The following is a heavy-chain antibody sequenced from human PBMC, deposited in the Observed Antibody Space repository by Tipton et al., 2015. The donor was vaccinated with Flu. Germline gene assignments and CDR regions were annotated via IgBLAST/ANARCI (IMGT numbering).Heavy chain of an antibody. CDR2: ISYSGST. D-gene: IGHD2-2*01. V-gene: IGHV4-59*08. Sequence: TLSLTCTVSGGSINSYYWSWIRQPPGKGLEWIGYISYSGSTNYNPSLKSRVTISVDTSKTQFSLKLSSVTAADTAVYYCASSPCSSTSCLYYYYYMDVWGKGTTVTVSS. J-gene: IGHJ6*03. CDR1: GGSINSYY. CDR3: ASSPCSSTSCLYYYYYMDV.